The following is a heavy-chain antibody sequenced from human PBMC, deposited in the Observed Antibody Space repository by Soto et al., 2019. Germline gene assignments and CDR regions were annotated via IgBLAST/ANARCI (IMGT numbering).Heavy chain of an antibody. J-gene: IGHJ5*02. CDR1: GGSISSYY. Sequence: QVQLQESGPGLVKPSETLSLTCTVSGGSISSYYWSWIRQPPGKGLEWIGYIYYSGSTNYNPSLTRRVTISVDTSKNQFPLKLSSVTAADTAVYYCARLTGSSSWSPANWFDPWGQGTLVTVSS. D-gene: IGHD6-13*01. CDR3: ARLTGSSSWSPANWFDP. V-gene: IGHV4-59*08. CDR2: IYYSGST.